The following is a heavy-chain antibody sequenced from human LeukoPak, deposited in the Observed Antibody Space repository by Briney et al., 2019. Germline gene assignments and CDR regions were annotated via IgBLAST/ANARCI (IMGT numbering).Heavy chain of an antibody. J-gene: IGHJ4*02. D-gene: IGHD5-18*01. CDR2: IKEDGSEK. CDR1: GFTFSNYW. Sequence: GGSPRLSCAASGFTFSNYWMTWVRQAPGKGLEWVANIKEDGSEKYYVDSVKGRFTISRDNAKNSLYLQMNSLRAEDTAVYYCAKTARTWDYWGQGSLVTVSS. V-gene: IGHV3-7*01. CDR3: AKTARTWDY.